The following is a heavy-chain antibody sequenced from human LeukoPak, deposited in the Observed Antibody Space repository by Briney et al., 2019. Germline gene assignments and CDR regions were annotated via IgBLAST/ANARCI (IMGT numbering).Heavy chain of an antibody. CDR3: ARDSRYCSGGSCPQDY. J-gene: IGHJ4*02. CDR1: GFTFDDYA. D-gene: IGHD2-15*01. V-gene: IGHV3-9*01. Sequence: GGSLRLSCAASGFTFDDYAMHWVRQAPGKGLEWVSGISWNSGSIGYADSVKGRFTISRDNAKNSLYLQMNSLRAEDTAVYYCARDSRYCSGGSCPQDYWGQGTLVTVSS. CDR2: ISWNSGSI.